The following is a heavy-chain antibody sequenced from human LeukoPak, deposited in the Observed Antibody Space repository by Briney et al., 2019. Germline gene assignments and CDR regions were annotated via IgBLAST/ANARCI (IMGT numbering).Heavy chain of an antibody. CDR2: INHSGSA. Sequence: ETLSLTCXVYGGSXSGSYWSWIRQPPGKGLEWIGEINHSGSANYNPSLKSRVTLSIDKSKNQFSLNLNSVTAADTAVYYCARARRDSGYYKVDYWGQGTLVTVSS. J-gene: IGHJ4*02. CDR3: ARARRDSGYYKVDY. V-gene: IGHV4-34*01. CDR1: GGSXSGSY. D-gene: IGHD3-3*01.